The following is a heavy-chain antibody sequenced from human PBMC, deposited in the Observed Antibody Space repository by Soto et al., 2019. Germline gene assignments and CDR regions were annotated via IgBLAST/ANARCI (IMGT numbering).Heavy chain of an antibody. CDR2: ISAYTGDT. CDR1: GYSFREYG. V-gene: IGHV1-18*01. CDR3: AGAQVYGDHDY. Sequence: GASVKVSCKASGYSFREYGVSWVRQAPGQGLEWMGWISAYTGDTHYSQKFRGTLTMTTDTSTSTAYMELRSLRSDDTAVYYCAGAQVYGDHDYWGEGTLVTVSS. J-gene: IGHJ4*02. D-gene: IGHD2-8*01.